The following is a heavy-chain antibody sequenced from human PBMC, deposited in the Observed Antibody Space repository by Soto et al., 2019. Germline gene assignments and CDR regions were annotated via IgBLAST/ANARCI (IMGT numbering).Heavy chain of an antibody. D-gene: IGHD3-9*01. J-gene: IGHJ3*02. V-gene: IGHV4-59*01. CDR1: GGSISSYY. CDR2: IYYSGST. Sequence: PSETLSLTCTVSGGSISSYYWSWIRQPPGKGLEWIGYIYYSGSTNYYPSLKSRVTISVDTSKNQFSLKLSSVTAADTAVYYCARKVNDILTGYDAFDIWGQGTMVTVSS. CDR3: ARKVNDILTGYDAFDI.